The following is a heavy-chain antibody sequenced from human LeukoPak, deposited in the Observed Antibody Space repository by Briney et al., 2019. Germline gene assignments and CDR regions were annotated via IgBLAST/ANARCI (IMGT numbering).Heavy chain of an antibody. CDR3: ARVGDYYDYYMDV. V-gene: IGHV1-2*02. CDR2: INPNSGAT. CDR1: GYTFTGYY. J-gene: IGHJ6*03. Sequence: GASVKVSCKASGYTFTGYYMHWVRQAPGQGLEWMGWINPNSGATKFAQKFQGRVAMTRDTSISTVYMELSRLRSDDTADYYCARVGDYYDYYMDVWGTGTTVTVSS.